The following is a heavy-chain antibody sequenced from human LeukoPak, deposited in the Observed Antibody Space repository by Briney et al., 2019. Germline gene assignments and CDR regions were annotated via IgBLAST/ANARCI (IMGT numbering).Heavy chain of an antibody. CDR2: ISAYNGNT. V-gene: IGHV1-18*01. J-gene: IGHJ3*01. D-gene: IGHD3-16*01. CDR3: ARDLGGNVLDL. CDR1: GYTFSSHG. Sequence: ASVKVSCKASGYTFSSHGISWVRQAPGQGLEWMGWISAYNGNTNYATKLQDRVTMTTDTSTSTAYMELRSPRSDDTAVYYCARDLGGNVLDLWGQGTLVTVSS.